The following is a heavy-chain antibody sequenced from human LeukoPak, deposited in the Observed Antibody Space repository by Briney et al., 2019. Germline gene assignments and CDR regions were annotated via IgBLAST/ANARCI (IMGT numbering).Heavy chain of an antibody. J-gene: IGHJ5*02. CDR3: RRGQCELLPHLHP. CDR1: GYTLTSYA. V-gene: IGHV1-2*02. CDR2: INPKRGGT. D-gene: IGHD4/OR15-4a*01. Sequence: GASVKPSCKASGYTLTSYAMNWVRGAPGQGLGWRGWINPKRGGTNYAQQFQGRLPMPRHPYISTAYMEVRTVRCDDTAVYYCRRGQCELLPHLHPWREEPVLSVPS.